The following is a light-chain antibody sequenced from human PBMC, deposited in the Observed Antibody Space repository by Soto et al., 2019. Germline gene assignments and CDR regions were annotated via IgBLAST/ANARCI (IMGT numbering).Light chain of an antibody. CDR1: QSVSNN. J-gene: IGKJ5*01. CDR2: GAS. CDR3: QQYNNWPPVT. Sequence: DIVMTQSPVTLSVSPGERVTLSCRASQSVSNNLAWYQQKSGQAPRLLIYGASTRVTGIPARFSGSGSGTEFTLTISSLQSEDFAIYYCQQYNNWPPVTFGQGTRLDIK. V-gene: IGKV3-15*01.